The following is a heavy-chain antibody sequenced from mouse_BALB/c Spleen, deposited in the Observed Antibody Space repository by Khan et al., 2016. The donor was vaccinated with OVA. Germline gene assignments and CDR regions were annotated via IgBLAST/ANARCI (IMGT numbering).Heavy chain of an antibody. CDR2: IWGGGST. J-gene: IGHJ4*01. D-gene: IGHD2-10*02. CDR3: AKGVWSYYFTLDY. Sequence: VQLVETGPGLVAPSQSLSITCTVSGFSLTDYGVSWIRQPPGKGLEWLGVIWGGGSTYYNSALKSRLSISQDNSKSQVFLNMNSLQTDDTAMYYCAKGVWSYYFTLDYWGQGTSGTVSS. V-gene: IGHV2-6-5*01. CDR1: GFSLTDYG.